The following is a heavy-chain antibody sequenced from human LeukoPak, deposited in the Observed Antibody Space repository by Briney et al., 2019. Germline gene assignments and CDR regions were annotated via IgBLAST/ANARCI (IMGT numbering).Heavy chain of an antibody. D-gene: IGHD2-15*01. CDR3: AREARLPTPRFVFDY. Sequence: GGSLRLSCAASGFTFSSFSMNWVRQAPGKGLEWVSSISSSSSYIYYADSVKGRFTISRDNAKNSLYLQMNSLRAEDTAVYYCAREARLPTPRFVFDYWGQGTLVTVSS. V-gene: IGHV3-21*01. CDR2: ISSSSSYI. J-gene: IGHJ4*02. CDR1: GFTFSSFS.